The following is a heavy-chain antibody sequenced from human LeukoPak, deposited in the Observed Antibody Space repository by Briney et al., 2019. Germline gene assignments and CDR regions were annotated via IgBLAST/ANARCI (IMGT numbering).Heavy chain of an antibody. J-gene: IGHJ4*02. V-gene: IGHV4-61*02. D-gene: IGHD6-6*01. CDR3: ARDRIVAPET. CDR2: IYTSGST. CDR1: GDSISSGGYY. Sequence: SETLSLTCTVSGDSISSGGYYWSWIRQPAGKGLEWIGRIYTSGSTNYNPSLKSRVTISIDTSKNQFSLKLSSVTAADTAVYYCARDRIVAPETWGQGTLVTVSS.